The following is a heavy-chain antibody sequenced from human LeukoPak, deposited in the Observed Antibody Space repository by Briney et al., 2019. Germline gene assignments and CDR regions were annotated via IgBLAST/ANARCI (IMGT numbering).Heavy chain of an antibody. CDR1: GFTFSSYA. D-gene: IGHD6-19*01. Sequence: PGGSLRLSCAASGFTFSSYAMSWVRQAPGKGLEWVSAISGSGGSTYYADSVKGRFTISRDNSKNTLYLQMNSLRAGDTAVYYCAKSSSGWYGGLDYWGQGTLVTVSS. CDR2: ISGSGGST. J-gene: IGHJ4*02. CDR3: AKSSSGWYGGLDY. V-gene: IGHV3-23*01.